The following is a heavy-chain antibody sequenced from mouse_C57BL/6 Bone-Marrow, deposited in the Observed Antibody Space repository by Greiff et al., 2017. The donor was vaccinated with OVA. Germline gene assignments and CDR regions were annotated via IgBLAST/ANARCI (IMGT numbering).Heavy chain of an antibody. CDR1: GYTFTSYG. D-gene: IGHD1-1*01. Sequence: QVQLQQSGAELARPGASVKLSCKASGYTFTSYGISWVKQSTGQGLEWIGEIYPRSGNTYYNEKFKGKATLTADKSSSTAYMELRSLTSEDSAVYFCARSYYYGSSYPYAMDYWGQGTSVTVSS. J-gene: IGHJ4*01. CDR3: ARSYYYGSSYPYAMDY. V-gene: IGHV1-81*01. CDR2: IYPRSGNT.